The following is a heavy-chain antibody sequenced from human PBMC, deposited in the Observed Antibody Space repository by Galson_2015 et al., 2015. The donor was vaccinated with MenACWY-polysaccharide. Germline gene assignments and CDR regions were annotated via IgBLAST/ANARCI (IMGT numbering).Heavy chain of an antibody. Sequence: SLRLSCAASGFTFSSYAMTWVRQAPGKGLEWVSGISGSGGSTYYADSVKGRFTISRDSSKNTLSLQMDSLRADDTAVYYCAKTLGYSSFGVDVWGQGTTVPVSS. CDR3: AKTLGYSSFGVDV. CDR2: ISGSGGST. J-gene: IGHJ6*02. D-gene: IGHD6-19*01. V-gene: IGHV3-23*01. CDR1: GFTFSSYA.